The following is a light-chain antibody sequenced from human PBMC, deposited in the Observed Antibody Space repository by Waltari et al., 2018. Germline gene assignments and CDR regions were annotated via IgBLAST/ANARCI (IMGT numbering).Light chain of an antibody. CDR2: AAS. J-gene: IGKJ1*01. CDR3: QQYYNTPPLT. Sequence: DIQMTQSPSSLSASVGDRVTITCRASQDIRFSVVWYQQKPGKAQKLLVFAASRLESGVPSSFSCSGSGTEYTLTISSLQTEDVATYYCQQYYNTPPLTFGQGTKVEIK. CDR1: QDIRFS. V-gene: IGKV1-NL1*01.